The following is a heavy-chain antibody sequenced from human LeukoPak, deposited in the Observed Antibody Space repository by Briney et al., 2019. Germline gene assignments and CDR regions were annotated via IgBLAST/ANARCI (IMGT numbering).Heavy chain of an antibody. Sequence: GGSLRLSCAASGFTLSNYGMHWVRQAPGKGLEWVAVIRSDGSNKSYVESVKGRFTISRDNSKNTLYLQMGSLRAEDTAVYYCARDDITAGAFDIWGQGPVVTVSS. CDR2: IRSDGSNK. CDR1: GFTLSNYG. V-gene: IGHV3-33*01. CDR3: ARDDITAGAFDI. J-gene: IGHJ3*02. D-gene: IGHD6-13*01.